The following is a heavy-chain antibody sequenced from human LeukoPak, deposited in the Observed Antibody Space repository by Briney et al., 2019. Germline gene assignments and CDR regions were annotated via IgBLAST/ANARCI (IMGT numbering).Heavy chain of an antibody. CDR3: ARAGSSSWYSNRFDP. J-gene: IGHJ5*02. Sequence: GGSLRLSCAASGFTFSSYWMHWVRQAPGKGLVWVSRINSDGSSTIYADSVKGRFTISRDNAKHTLYLQMNSLRAEDTAVYYCARAGSSSWYSNRFDPWGQGTLVTVSS. CDR1: GFTFSSYW. D-gene: IGHD6-13*01. V-gene: IGHV3-74*01. CDR2: INSDGSST.